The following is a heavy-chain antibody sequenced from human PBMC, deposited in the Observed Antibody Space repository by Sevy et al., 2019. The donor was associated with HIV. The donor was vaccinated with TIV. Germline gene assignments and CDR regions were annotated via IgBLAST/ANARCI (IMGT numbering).Heavy chain of an antibody. Sequence: GGSLRLSCAASGFSFDDYTMNWVRQAPGKGLEWVAGINWRGETVGYEESVEGRFTISRDNDKKFLYLQLSSLVADDTAFYFCTRDRRGYFQWDGYLISDSFDIWGQGTLVTVSS. V-gene: IGHV3-20*04. D-gene: IGHD5-18*01. CDR3: TRDRRGYFQWDGYLISDSFDI. CDR1: GFSFDDYT. J-gene: IGHJ5*01. CDR2: INWRGETV.